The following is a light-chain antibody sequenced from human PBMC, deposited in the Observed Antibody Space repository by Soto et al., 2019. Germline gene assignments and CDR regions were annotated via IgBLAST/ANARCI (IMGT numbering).Light chain of an antibody. CDR2: EVS. Sequence: QSALTQPPSVSGAPGPSVTLSCTGTSSDVGSYNRVSWYQQPPGTAPKLMIYEVSNRPSGVPDRFSGSKSGNTASLTISGLQAEDEADYYCSSYTSSSTYVFGTGTKVTVL. CDR3: SSYTSSSTYV. J-gene: IGLJ1*01. V-gene: IGLV2-18*02. CDR1: SSDVGSYNR.